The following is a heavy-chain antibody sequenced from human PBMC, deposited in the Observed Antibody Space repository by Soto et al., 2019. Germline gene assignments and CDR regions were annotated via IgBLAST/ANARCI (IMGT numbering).Heavy chain of an antibody. CDR2: INSDGSST. D-gene: IGHD5-12*01. CDR3: AKGYSGYDYAN. V-gene: IGHV3-74*01. CDR1: GFTFSIYW. J-gene: IGHJ4*02. Sequence: PGGSLRLSCAASGFTFSIYWMHWVRQAPGKGLVWVSRINSDGSSTTYADSVKGRFTISRDNAKNTLYLQMNSLSAEDTAVYFCAKGYSGYDYANWGQGSLVTVSS.